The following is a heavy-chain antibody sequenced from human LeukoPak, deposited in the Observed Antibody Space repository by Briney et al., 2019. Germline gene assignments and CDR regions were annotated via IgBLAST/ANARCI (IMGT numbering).Heavy chain of an antibody. J-gene: IGHJ4*02. CDR3: ARSNDFWSDYYQY. Sequence: ASVKVSCKASGYTFTGYYMHWVRQAPGQGLERMGWINPNSGGTNYAQKFQGRVTMTRDTSISTAYMELSRLRSDDTAVYYCARSNDFWSDYYQYWGQGTLVTVSS. D-gene: IGHD3-3*01. CDR2: INPNSGGT. V-gene: IGHV1-2*02. CDR1: GYTFTGYY.